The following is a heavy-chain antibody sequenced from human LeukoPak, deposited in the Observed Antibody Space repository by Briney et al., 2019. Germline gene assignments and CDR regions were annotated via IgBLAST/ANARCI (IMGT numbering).Heavy chain of an antibody. V-gene: IGHV1-18*01. CDR1: GYTFTNYG. D-gene: IGHD3-3*01. CDR3: ARKAVLRGYFDF. CDR2: INTDNGDT. J-gene: IGHJ4*02. Sequence: ASVKVSCKASGYTFTNYGISWVRQAPGQGLELMGWINTDNGDTNYAQKLQGRVTMTTDTSTSTAYMELRSLRSDDTAVYYCARKAVLRGYFDFWGQGTLVTVSS.